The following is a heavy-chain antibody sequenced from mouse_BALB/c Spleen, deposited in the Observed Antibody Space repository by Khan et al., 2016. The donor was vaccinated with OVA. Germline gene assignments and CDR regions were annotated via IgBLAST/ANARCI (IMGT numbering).Heavy chain of an antibody. V-gene: IGHV9-3-1*01. D-gene: IGHD4-1*02. J-gene: IGHJ1*01. Sequence: QIQLVQSGPELKKPGETVKISCKASGYTFTNYGMNWVKQAPGKGLKWMGWINTYTGEPTYADDFKGRSAFSLETSASTAYLQIKDHKNEYTATYFCARSNSYWYFDVGCAGTTVTVSS. CDR2: INTYTGEP. CDR3: ARSNSYWYFDV. CDR1: GYTFTNYG.